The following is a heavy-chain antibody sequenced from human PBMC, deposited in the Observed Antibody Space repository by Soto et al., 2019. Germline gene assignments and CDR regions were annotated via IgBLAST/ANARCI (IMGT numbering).Heavy chain of an antibody. CDR2: ISAYNGNT. V-gene: IGHV1-18*01. CDR1: GYTFTSYG. Sequence: QVQLVQSGAEVKKPGASVKVSCKASGYTFTSYGISWVRQAPGQGLEWMGWISAYNGNTNDAQKLQGRVTMTTDAYTSTAYVELRGLRSDDTAVYYWARGGDIVVVPAAMGGMDVWDQGTTVTVSS. CDR3: ARGGDIVVVPAAMGGMDV. D-gene: IGHD2-2*01. J-gene: IGHJ6*02.